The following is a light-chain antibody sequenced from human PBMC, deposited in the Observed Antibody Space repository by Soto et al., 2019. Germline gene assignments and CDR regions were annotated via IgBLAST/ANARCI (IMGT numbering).Light chain of an antibody. CDR3: QQYGSSPLT. J-gene: IGKJ4*01. V-gene: IGKV3-20*01. CDR1: QSVSSSY. CDR2: GAS. Sequence: EIMMTQSPVTLSVSQGEGATLSCRASQSVSSSYLAWYQQKPGQAPRLLIYGASSRATGIPDRFSGSGSGTDFTLTISRLEPEDFAVYYCQQYGSSPLTFGGGTKVNIK.